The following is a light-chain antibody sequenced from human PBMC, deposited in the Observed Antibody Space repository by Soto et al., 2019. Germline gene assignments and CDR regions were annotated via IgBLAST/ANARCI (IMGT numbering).Light chain of an antibody. CDR3: QQYDDWRPWLP. CDR1: QNVSSN. V-gene: IGKV3-15*01. J-gene: IGKJ4*01. Sequence: TLSVSPGERATLSCIASQNVSSNLAWYQQRPGQAPRLLIYGASTRATGIPARFSGSGSGTEFTLTISSLQSEDFAVYYCQQYDDWRPWLPFCGGTKVHIK. CDR2: GAS.